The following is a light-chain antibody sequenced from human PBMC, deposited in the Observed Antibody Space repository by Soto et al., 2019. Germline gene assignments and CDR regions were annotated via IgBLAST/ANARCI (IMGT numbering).Light chain of an antibody. CDR2: GAS. Sequence: EILLTQSPGTLSSSPGERATLSCRASQNVDSNCLAWYQQKPGQAPRIIIFGASGMATGIPDRFSGSGSGTDFTLTISRLEPEDFAAYYCQQYSSSPGTFGEGTKVDIK. CDR3: QQYSSSPGT. V-gene: IGKV3-20*01. CDR1: QNVDSNC. J-gene: IGKJ4*01.